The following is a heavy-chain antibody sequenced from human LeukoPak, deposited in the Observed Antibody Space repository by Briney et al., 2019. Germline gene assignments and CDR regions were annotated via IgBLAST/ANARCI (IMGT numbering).Heavy chain of an antibody. Sequence: PGGSLRLSCAASGFTFSSYWMHWVRQAPGKGLVWVSRINSDGSSTSYADSVKGRFTISRDNAKNTLYLQMNRLRAEDTAVYYCARDSGYSYGFPFDYWGQGTLVTVSP. V-gene: IGHV3-74*01. CDR3: ARDSGYSYGFPFDY. CDR1: GFTFSSYW. CDR2: INSDGSST. J-gene: IGHJ4*02. D-gene: IGHD5-18*01.